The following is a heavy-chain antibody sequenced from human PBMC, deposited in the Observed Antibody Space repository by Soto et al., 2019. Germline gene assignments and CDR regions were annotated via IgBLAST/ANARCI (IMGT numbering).Heavy chain of an antibody. CDR2: INPNSGGT. CDR3: ARDRSPYSSSSYYFDY. D-gene: IGHD6-6*01. CDR1: GYTFTGYY. V-gene: IGHV1-2*02. Sequence: GASVKVSCKASGYTFTGYYMHWVRQAPGQGLEWMGWINPNSGGTNYAQKFQGRFTINPDTSKNQFSLQLNSVTPEDTAVYYCARDRSPYSSSSYYFDYWGQGTLVTVSS. J-gene: IGHJ4*02.